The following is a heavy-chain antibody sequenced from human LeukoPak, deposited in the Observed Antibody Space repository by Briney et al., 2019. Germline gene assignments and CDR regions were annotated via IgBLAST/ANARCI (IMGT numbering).Heavy chain of an antibody. V-gene: IGHV4-61*01. Sequence: PSETLSITCTVSGGSISSSSYYWSWIRQPPGKGPEWIGYIYYSGSTNYNPSLKSRVTISVDTSKNQFSLKLSSVTAADTAVYYCARVRRYFDSRVYYYYGMDVWGQGTTVTVSS. J-gene: IGHJ6*02. CDR1: GGSISSSSYY. D-gene: IGHD3-9*01. CDR2: IYYSGST. CDR3: ARVRRYFDSRVYYYYGMDV.